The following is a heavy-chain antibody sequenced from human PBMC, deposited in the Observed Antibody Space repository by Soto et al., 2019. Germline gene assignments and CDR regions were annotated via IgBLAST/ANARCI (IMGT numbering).Heavy chain of an antibody. CDR2: VNAGNGIT. J-gene: IGHJ4*02. CDR3: AVGPASGEFDY. V-gene: IGHV1-3*01. Sequence: QVQLVQSGAEVKKPGASVKVSCRASGYTFTTYGVHWVRQAPGQRLEWMGWVNAGNGITAYSRKFKGRVTITRDTSASTGYMELSSLSSEDMAVYFCAVGPASGEFDYWGQGTLVTVSS. CDR1: GYTFTTYG. D-gene: IGHD3-3*01.